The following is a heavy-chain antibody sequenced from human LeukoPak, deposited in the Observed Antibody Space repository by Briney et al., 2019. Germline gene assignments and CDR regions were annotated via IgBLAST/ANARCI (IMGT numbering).Heavy chain of an antibody. CDR3: AKDQKPDCGYDIDY. Sequence: PGGSLRLSCAASGFTISSYGMNWVRQAPRKGLEWVSVIFGSGDSTNYADSVKGRFTISRDRSKNTLYLEMHSLRADDTAVYYCAKDQKPDCGYDIDYWGQGTLVTVSS. D-gene: IGHD5-12*01. CDR1: GFTISSYG. V-gene: IGHV3-23*01. J-gene: IGHJ4*02. CDR2: IFGSGDST.